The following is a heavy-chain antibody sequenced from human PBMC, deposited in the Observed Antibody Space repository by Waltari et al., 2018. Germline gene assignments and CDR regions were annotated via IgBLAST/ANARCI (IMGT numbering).Heavy chain of an antibody. J-gene: IGHJ4*02. V-gene: IGHV3-7*01. CDR1: GFTLSSFW. CDR2: IKQYGSEK. CDR3: ATSGWYCFDY. D-gene: IGHD6-19*01. Sequence: EVQLVESGGGLVQPGGSLRLSCAASGFTLSSFWMNWVRQTPGKGLEWVAGIKQYGSEKDYADFVKGRFTISRDNAKNSLYLQMNSLRAEDTAVYYCATSGWYCFDYWGQGTLVTVSS.